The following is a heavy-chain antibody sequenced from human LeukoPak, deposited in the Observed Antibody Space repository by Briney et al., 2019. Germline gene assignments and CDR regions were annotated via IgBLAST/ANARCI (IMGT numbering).Heavy chain of an antibody. Sequence: GASVKVSCKASGYTFTSYYMHWVRQAPGQGLEWMGLINPSGGSTSYAQKFQGRVTMTRDMSTSTVYMELSSLRSEDTAVYYCARDLTTVTTAQQFYYYYMDVWGKGTTVTVSS. CDR3: ARDLTTVTTAQQFYYYYMDV. J-gene: IGHJ6*03. D-gene: IGHD4-11*01. CDR1: GYTFTSYY. CDR2: INPSGGST. V-gene: IGHV1-46*01.